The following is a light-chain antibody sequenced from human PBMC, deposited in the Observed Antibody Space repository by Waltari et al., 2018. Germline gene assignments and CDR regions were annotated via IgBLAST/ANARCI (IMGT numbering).Light chain of an antibody. CDR1: QSVLFSTNNKNY. J-gene: IGKJ1*01. V-gene: IGKV4-1*01. CDR2: WAS. Sequence: DIVMTQSPDSLAVSLGERATINCTSSQSVLFSTNNKNYLAWYQQKTGQPPKLLLYWASTRESGVPDRFSGSGSGTDFTLTISSLQAEDVAVYYCQQYRSTLWTFGQGTRVEIK. CDR3: QQYRSTLWT.